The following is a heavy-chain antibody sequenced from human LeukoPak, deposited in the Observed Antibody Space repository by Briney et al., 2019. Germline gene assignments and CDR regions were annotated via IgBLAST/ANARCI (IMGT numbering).Heavy chain of an antibody. J-gene: IGHJ4*02. CDR3: AKDPTHSIAAAGTFDY. D-gene: IGHD6-13*01. Sequence: GGSLRLSCAASGFTFSSYAMSWVRQAPGKGLEWVSGISWNSGSIGYADSVKGRFTISRDNAKNSLYLQMNSLRAEDTALYYCAKDPTHSIAAAGTFDYWGQGTLVTVSS. V-gene: IGHV3-9*01. CDR1: GFTFSSYA. CDR2: ISWNSGSI.